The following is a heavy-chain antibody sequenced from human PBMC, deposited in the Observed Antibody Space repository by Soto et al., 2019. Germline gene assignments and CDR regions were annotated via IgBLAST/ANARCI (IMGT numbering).Heavy chain of an antibody. V-gene: IGHV1-8*01. Sequence: QVPLVQSGAEVKKPGASVKVSCKASGYTFTSYDINWVRQATGQGLEWMGWMNPNSGNTGYAQKFQGRVTMTRNTSISTAYMELSSLRSEDTAVYYCARGDYYDSSGYYIIDYWGQGTLVTVSS. J-gene: IGHJ4*02. CDR1: GYTFTSYD. CDR3: ARGDYYDSSGYYIIDY. CDR2: MNPNSGNT. D-gene: IGHD3-22*01.